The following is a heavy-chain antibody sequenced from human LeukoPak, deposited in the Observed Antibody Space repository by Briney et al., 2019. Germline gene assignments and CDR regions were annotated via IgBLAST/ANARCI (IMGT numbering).Heavy chain of an antibody. CDR2: IIPILGIA. V-gene: IGHV1-69*04. CDR1: GGTFSSYA. J-gene: IGHJ4*02. Sequence: SVKASCKASGGTFSSYAISWVRQAPGQGLEWMGRIIPILGIANYAQKFQGRVTITADKSTSTAYMELSSLRSEDTAVYYCARIYGGNSADYQTFDYWGQGTLVTVSS. D-gene: IGHD4-23*01. CDR3: ARIYGGNSADYQTFDY.